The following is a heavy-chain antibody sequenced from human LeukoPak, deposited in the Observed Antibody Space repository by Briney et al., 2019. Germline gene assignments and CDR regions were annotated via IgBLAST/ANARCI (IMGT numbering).Heavy chain of an antibody. CDR2: INPSGGST. Sequence: ASVKVSCKASGYTFTSYYMHWVRQAPGQGLEWMGIINPSGGSTSYAQKFQGRVTMTRDTSTSTVYMELSSLKASDTAMYYCARRVGYNYGSYFDYWGQGTLVTVSS. CDR3: ARRVGYNYGSYFDY. V-gene: IGHV1-46*01. J-gene: IGHJ4*02. D-gene: IGHD5-24*01. CDR1: GYTFTSYY.